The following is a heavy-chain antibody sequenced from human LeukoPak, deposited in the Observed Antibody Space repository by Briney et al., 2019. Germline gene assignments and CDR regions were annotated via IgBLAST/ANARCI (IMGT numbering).Heavy chain of an antibody. Sequence: GESLRLSCAAAGFSISDFWMTWVRQAPGKGLEWVANIKQDGSEKYSLDSVKGRFTISRDNAKNSLYLQMNSLSVEDTAVYYCARPLSLCESSGYRAFDIWGQGTMVTVSS. CDR1: GFSISDFW. V-gene: IGHV3-7*01. J-gene: IGHJ3*02. D-gene: IGHD3-22*01. CDR2: IKQDGSEK. CDR3: ARPLSLCESSGYRAFDI.